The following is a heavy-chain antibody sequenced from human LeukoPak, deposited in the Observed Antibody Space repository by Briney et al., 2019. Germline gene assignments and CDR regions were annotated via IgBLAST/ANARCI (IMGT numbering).Heavy chain of an antibody. J-gene: IGHJ4*02. D-gene: IGHD4-11*01. CDR2: INPIGGTT. V-gene: IGHV1-46*01. CDR1: GYTFTSYY. CDR3: ARQQGLQNLNSDY. Sequence: ASVKVSCKTSGYTFTSYYIHWVRQAPGQGLEWMGIINPIGGTTDYPQKFQGKVTMTRDTSTSTVYMELSSLSPEDTAVYYCARQQGLQNLNSDYWGQGALVTVSS.